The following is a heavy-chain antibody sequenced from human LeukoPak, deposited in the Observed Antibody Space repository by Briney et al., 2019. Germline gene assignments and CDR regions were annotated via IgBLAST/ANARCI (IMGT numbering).Heavy chain of an antibody. CDR2: ISGSGGST. CDR1: GFTFSSYA. J-gene: IGHJ3*02. CDR3: AKDGGGDMIIGLGHAFDI. V-gene: IGHV3-23*01. Sequence: GGSLRLSCAASGFTFSSYAMSWVRQAPGKGLEWVSAISGSGGSTYYADSVKGRFTISRDNSKNTLYLQMNSLRAEDTAVYYCAKDGGGDMIIGLGHAFDIWGQGTMVTVSS. D-gene: IGHD2-21*02.